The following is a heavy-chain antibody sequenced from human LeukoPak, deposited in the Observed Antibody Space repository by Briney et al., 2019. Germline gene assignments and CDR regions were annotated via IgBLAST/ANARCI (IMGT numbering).Heavy chain of an antibody. Sequence: PGGSLRLSCAPSRFTLSSNYMSWVCEALGEGLERVSDIFSGGSTYYADSVTGRFTISRDNFKNTLYIQINSLRAEDTAVYYCARRGYGDHYYFDFWGQGTLVTVSS. V-gene: IGHV3-53*01. CDR2: IFSGGST. CDR1: RFTLSSNY. CDR3: ARRGYGDHYYFDF. D-gene: IGHD4-17*01. J-gene: IGHJ4*01.